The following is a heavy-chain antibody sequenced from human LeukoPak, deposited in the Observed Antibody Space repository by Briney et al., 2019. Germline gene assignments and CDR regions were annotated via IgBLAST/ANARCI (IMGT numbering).Heavy chain of an antibody. CDR1: GYTFTNYA. CDR3: ARAIIVPGTTVTPPDY. V-gene: IGHV1-3*03. J-gene: IGHJ4*02. CDR2: INAGNGYT. Sequence: ASVKVSCKASGYTFTNYAVHWVRQAPGQRLEWMGWINAGNGYTYYSQDFRGRVTITRDTSASTAYMDLSSLTSEDMAVYYCARAIIVPGTTVTPPDYCGQGTLVTVSS. D-gene: IGHD4-17*01.